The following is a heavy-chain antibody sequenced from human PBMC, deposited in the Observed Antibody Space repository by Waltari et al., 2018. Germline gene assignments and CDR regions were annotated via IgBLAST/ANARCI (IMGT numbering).Heavy chain of an antibody. CDR3: VKERGLQRFFDS. V-gene: IGHV3-64D*06. Sequence: EVQLVESGGGLVQPGGSLRLSCSASTFTFTDSAMHWVRQAAGKGLEYGSSISAEGSSTYYADSVKGRFTISRDNSKDTLYLHMSSLRREDTAVYYCVKERGLQRFFDSWGQGTLVTVSS. J-gene: IGHJ4*02. CDR2: ISAEGSST. D-gene: IGHD1-1*01. CDR1: TFTFTDSA.